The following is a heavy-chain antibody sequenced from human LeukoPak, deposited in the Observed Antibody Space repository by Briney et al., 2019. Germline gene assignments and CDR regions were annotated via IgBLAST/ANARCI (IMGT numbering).Heavy chain of an antibody. D-gene: IGHD6-13*01. CDR2: IYYSGST. V-gene: IGHV4-59*12. CDR1: GGSISSYY. Sequence: SETLSLTCTVSGGSISSYYWSWIRQPPGKGLEWIGYIYYSGSTNYNPSLKSRATISVDTSKNQFSLKLTSVTAADTAVYYCARDHSSSSEDYWGQGTLVTVSS. J-gene: IGHJ4*02. CDR3: ARDHSSSSEDY.